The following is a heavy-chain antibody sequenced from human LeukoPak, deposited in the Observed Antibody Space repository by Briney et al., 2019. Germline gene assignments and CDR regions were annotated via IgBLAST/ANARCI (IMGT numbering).Heavy chain of an antibody. V-gene: IGHV4-34*01. CDR1: GGSFSGYH. CDR2: INHSEGT. Sequence: SETLSLTCAVYGGSFSGYHWSWIRQPPGKGLEWIGEINHSEGTNYNPSLKSRVTISVDTSKNQFSLKLTSVTAADTAVYYCARVNPLGSSTNGVSPGGGLPFDYWGQGTLVTVSS. J-gene: IGHJ4*02. CDR3: ARVNPLGSSTNGVSPGGGLPFDY. D-gene: IGHD2-8*01.